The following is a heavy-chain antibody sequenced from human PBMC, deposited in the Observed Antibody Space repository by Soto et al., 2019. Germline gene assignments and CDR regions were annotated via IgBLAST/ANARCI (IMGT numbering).Heavy chain of an antibody. J-gene: IGHJ4*01. Sequence: QKLSHPYTGSAGTIRTGGYYWSWIRQHQGTGLEWIGHISYSGSTYYNTSLKSRVTISVDTSRNQFSLIVNSVTAVVTAVYSCARGVPHWGQVPLLTFS. V-gene: IGHV4-31*03. CDR2: ISYSGST. CDR3: ARGVPH. CDR1: AGTIRTGGYY.